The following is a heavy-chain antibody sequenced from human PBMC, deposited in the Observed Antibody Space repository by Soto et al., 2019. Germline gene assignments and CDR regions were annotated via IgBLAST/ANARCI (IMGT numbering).Heavy chain of an antibody. J-gene: IGHJ3*02. CDR3: TRVRIYADERGRPFEI. CDR1: GFTFSDHY. D-gene: IGHD2-8*01. CDR2: IRNKANSYST. V-gene: IGHV3-72*01. Sequence: PGGSLRLSCAASGFTFSDHYMDWVRQAPGKGLEWVGRIRNKANSYSTQYAASVKGRFTISRDDSKTSLSLQMNSLKTEDTAVYYCTRVRIYADERGRPFEIWGQGTVVTVSS.